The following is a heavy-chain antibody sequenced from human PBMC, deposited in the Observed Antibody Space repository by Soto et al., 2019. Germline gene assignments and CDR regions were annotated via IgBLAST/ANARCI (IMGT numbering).Heavy chain of an antibody. CDR2: IYHSGST. Sequence: PSETLSLTCTVSGGSISSRGYYWSWIRQHPGKGLEWIGEIYHSGSTNYNPSLKSRVTISVDKSKNQFSLKLSSVTAADTGVYYCVSGLGWFDPWGQGTLVSVSS. V-gene: IGHV4-39*07. J-gene: IGHJ5*02. CDR1: GGSISSRGYY. CDR3: VSGLGWFDP. D-gene: IGHD3-3*01.